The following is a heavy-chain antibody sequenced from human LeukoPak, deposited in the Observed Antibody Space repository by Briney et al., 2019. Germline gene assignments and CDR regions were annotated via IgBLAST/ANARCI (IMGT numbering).Heavy chain of an antibody. CDR1: GGSISSSSYY. CDR2: IYTSGST. CDR3: ARDQGYYDFWSGQDAFDI. J-gene: IGHJ3*02. Sequence: SETLSLTCTVSGGSISSSSYYWGWIRQPPGKGLEWIGRIYTSGSTNYNPSLKSRVTMSVDTSKNQFSLKLSSVTAADTAVYYCARDQGYYDFWSGQDAFDIWGQGTMVTVSS. D-gene: IGHD3-3*01. V-gene: IGHV4-39*07.